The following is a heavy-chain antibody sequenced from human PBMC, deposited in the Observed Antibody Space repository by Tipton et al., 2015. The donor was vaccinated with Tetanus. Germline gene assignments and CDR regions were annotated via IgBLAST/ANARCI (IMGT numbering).Heavy chain of an antibody. CDR1: GDSVSNNRAT. Sequence: GLVKPSQTLSLTCVITGDSVSNNRATWNWIRQSPSRGPEWLGRTYYRSKWYYDYAVSVKSRITINPDTSKNQLSLQLNSVTPDDTAVYYCARSRGGDLDYWGQGTLVTVSS. J-gene: IGHJ4*02. CDR3: ARSRGGDLDY. CDR2: TYYRSKWYY. V-gene: IGHV6-1*01. D-gene: IGHD4-17*01.